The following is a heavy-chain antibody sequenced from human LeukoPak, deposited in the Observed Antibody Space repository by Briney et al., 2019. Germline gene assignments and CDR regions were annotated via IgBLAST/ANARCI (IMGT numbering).Heavy chain of an antibody. J-gene: IGHJ4*02. D-gene: IGHD2-15*01. CDR2: INPNSGGT. V-gene: IGHV1-2*02. Sequence: ASEKFSCKASGYTFTGYYMHWVRQAPGQGLEWMGWINPNSGGTNYAQKFQGRVTMTRDTSISTAYMELSRLRSDDTAVYYCATGGYCSGGSCYSRPLDYWGQGTLVTVSS. CDR1: GYTFTGYY. CDR3: ATGGYCSGGSCYSRPLDY.